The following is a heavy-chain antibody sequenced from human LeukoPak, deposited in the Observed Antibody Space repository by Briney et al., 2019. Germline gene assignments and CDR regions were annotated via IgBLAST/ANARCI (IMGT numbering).Heavy chain of an antibody. V-gene: IGHV1-18*01. D-gene: IGHD1-26*01. CDR1: GYTSTSYG. CDR2: ISAYSGDT. Sequence: ASVKVSCKSSGYTSTSYGISWVRQAPGQGLEWMGWISAYSGDTNFAQNLQGRVTMTTDTSTNTAYMELRSLISDDTAVYYCARIRGELDAFDIWGQGTMVTLSS. J-gene: IGHJ3*02. CDR3: ARIRGELDAFDI.